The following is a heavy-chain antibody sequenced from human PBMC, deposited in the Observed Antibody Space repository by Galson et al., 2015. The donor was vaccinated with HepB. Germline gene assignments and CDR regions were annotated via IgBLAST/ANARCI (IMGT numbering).Heavy chain of an antibody. Sequence: SLRLSCAASGFTFSSYTMNWVRQAPGEGLESVSYISSTGTTMYYADSAKGRFTISRDNAQNSLYLQMNSLRDEDTAVYYCARVYFGSGSSSAYWYFDLWGRCALVTVSS. V-gene: IGHV3-48*02. CDR1: GFTFSSYT. CDR2: ISSTGTTM. CDR3: ARVYFGSGSSSAYWYFDL. J-gene: IGHJ2*01. D-gene: IGHD3-10*01.